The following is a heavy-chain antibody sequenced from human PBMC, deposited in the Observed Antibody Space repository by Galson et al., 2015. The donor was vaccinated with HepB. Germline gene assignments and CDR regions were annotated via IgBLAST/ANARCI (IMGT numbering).Heavy chain of an antibody. CDR3: ARDGRYYGTDLGAHH. CDR1: GFTFSSYG. Sequence: SLRLSCAASGFTFSSYGMHWVRQAPGKGLEWVAVISYDGTSKYYADSVKGRFTISRDNSRNTVFLQMNTLRPEDTAHYYCARDGRYYGTDLGAHHWGQGTLVTVSS. CDR2: ISYDGTSK. V-gene: IGHV3-30*12. J-gene: IGHJ4*02. D-gene: IGHD3-10*01.